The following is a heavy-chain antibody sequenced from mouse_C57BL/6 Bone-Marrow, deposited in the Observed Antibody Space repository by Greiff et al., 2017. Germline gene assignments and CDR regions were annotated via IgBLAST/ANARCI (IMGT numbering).Heavy chain of an antibody. Sequence: QVQLQQPGAELVMPGASVKLSCKASGYTFTSYWMHWVKQRPGQGLEWIGEIDPSDRYTNYNPKFNGKSTLTVDKSSSTAYMQLSSLTSENSAVYYSARGASYYSNFYAMDYWGQGTSVTVSS. CDR3: ARGASYYSNFYAMDY. V-gene: IGHV1-69*01. J-gene: IGHJ4*01. D-gene: IGHD2-5*01. CDR1: GYTFTSYW. CDR2: IDPSDRYT.